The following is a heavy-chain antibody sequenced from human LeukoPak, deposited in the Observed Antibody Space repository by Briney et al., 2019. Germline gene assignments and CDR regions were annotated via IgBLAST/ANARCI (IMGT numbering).Heavy chain of an antibody. J-gene: IGHJ5*02. D-gene: IGHD3-10*01. V-gene: IGHV3-23*01. Sequence: GGSLRLSCAASGFTFSSYAMGWVRQAPGKGLERVSSISGSGTNTYYADSVKGRFTISRDNSRNLLFLQMSSLRVEDTAVYYCAKRRHYYGSGDYYRDPWGQGTLVTVSS. CDR1: GFTFSSYA. CDR3: AKRRHYYGSGDYYRDP. CDR2: ISGSGTNT.